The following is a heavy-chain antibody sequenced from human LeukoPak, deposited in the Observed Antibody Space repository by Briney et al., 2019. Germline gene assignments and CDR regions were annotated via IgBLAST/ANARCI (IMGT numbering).Heavy chain of an antibody. CDR2: INTDGSST. Sequence: GGSLRLSCAASGFTFSSYWMHWVRQAPGKGLVWVSRINTDGSSTSYADSVKGRFTISRDNAKNSLYLQMNSLRAEDTAVYYCARSPNYYGSGSYYNWRGDYWGQGTLVTVSS. CDR1: GFTFSSYW. CDR3: ARSPNYYGSGSYYNWRGDY. V-gene: IGHV3-74*01. J-gene: IGHJ4*02. D-gene: IGHD3-10*01.